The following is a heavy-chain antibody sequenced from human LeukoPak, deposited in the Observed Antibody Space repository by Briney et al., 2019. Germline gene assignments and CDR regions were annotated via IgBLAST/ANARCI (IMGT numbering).Heavy chain of an antibody. D-gene: IGHD1-26*01. J-gene: IGHJ4*02. CDR1: GFTFSDDW. V-gene: IGHV3-74*01. Sequence: PSRSLRLSCAASGFTFSDDWMHWVRHAPREGLVWVSRINTDGTFIRHADSVQGRFTISRDAAKNTLFLQMNSLSAEATAVYYCAREARVGGALQYWGQGVLVTVSA. CDR2: INTDGTFI. CDR3: AREARVGGALQY.